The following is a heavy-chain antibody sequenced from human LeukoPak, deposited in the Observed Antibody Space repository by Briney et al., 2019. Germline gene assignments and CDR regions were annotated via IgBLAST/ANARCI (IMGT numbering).Heavy chain of an antibody. CDR1: GGSITSYY. CDR2: IYSSGST. Sequence: SETLSLTCTVSGGSITSYYWSWIRQPAGKGLEWIGRIYSSGSTKYNPSLKSRVTMSVDTSKKQFSLKLSSVTAADTAVYYCARVPPDTRGYYPFEYGGQGILVTVSS. CDR3: ARVPPDTRGYYPFEY. D-gene: IGHD3-22*01. J-gene: IGHJ4*02. V-gene: IGHV4-4*07.